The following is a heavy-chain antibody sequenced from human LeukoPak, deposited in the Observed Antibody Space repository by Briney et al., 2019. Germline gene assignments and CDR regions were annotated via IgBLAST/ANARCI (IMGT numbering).Heavy chain of an antibody. D-gene: IGHD5-24*01. Sequence: PGGSLRLSCAASGFTFSSYEMNWVRQAPGKGLEWVSYISGSGSSIYYADSVKGRFTISRDNAKNSLYLQMNSLRAEDTAVYYCARPEMATVYYLDYWGQGTLVTVSS. CDR3: ARPEMATVYYLDY. CDR1: GFTFSSYE. CDR2: ISGSGSSI. V-gene: IGHV3-48*03. J-gene: IGHJ4*02.